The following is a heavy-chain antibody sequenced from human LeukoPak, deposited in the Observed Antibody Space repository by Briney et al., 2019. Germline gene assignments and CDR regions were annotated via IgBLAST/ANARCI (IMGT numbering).Heavy chain of an antibody. CDR2: INPSGGST. Sequence: ASVKVSCKASGYTFTSYYMHWVRHAPGQGLEWMGIINPSGGSTSYAQKFQGRVTMTRDTSTSTVYMELSSLRSEDTAVYYCARDSKVAAEYFQHWGQGTLVTVSA. J-gene: IGHJ1*01. D-gene: IGHD1-26*01. V-gene: IGHV1-46*01. CDR3: ARDSKVAAEYFQH. CDR1: GYTFTSYY.